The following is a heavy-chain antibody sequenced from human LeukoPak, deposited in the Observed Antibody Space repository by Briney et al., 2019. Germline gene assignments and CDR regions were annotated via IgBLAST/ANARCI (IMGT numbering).Heavy chain of an antibody. J-gene: IGHJ4*02. V-gene: IGHV3-48*02. Sequence: GGSLRLSCAASGFTFSSYSMNWVRQAPGKWLEWVSYISSSSSTIYYADSVKGRFTISRDNAKNSLYLHMNSLKDEDTAVYYCARGALDFDYWGQGTLVSV. CDR3: ARGALDFDY. CDR1: GFTFSSYS. CDR2: ISSSSSTI.